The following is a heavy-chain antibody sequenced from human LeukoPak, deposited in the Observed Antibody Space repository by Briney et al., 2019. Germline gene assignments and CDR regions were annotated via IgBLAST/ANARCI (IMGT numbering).Heavy chain of an antibody. CDR3: AQKSMGTFDI. CDR2: IQFDGIKK. J-gene: IGHJ3*02. CDR1: GFTFSSSA. V-gene: IGHV3-30*02. D-gene: IGHD6-13*01. Sequence: GGSLRLSCAASGFTFSSSAIHWVRQAPGKGLEWVAYIQFDGIKKFYSDSVKGRFTISRDNSKNTLFLQMSSLTTEDTAVYYCAQKSMGTFDIWGQGTMVTVSP.